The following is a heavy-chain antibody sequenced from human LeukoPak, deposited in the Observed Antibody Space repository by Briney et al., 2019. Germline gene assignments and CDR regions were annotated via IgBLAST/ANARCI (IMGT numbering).Heavy chain of an antibody. CDR1: GGSFSGYY. D-gene: IGHD5-18*01. Sequence: SETLSLTCAVYGGSFSGYYWSWIRQPPGKGLEWIGEINHSGSTNYNPSLKSRVTISVDTSKNQFSLELTSVTAADTAVYYCARGPGYSYGSSYYYMDVWGKGTTVTVSS. CDR3: ARGPGYSYGSSYYYMDV. J-gene: IGHJ6*03. CDR2: INHSGST. V-gene: IGHV4-34*01.